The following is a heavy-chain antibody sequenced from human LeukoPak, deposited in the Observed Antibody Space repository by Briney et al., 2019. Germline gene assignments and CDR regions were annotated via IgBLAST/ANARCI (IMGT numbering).Heavy chain of an antibody. Sequence: PSETLSLTCTVSGGSISSYYWSWLRQPPGKGLEWIGYIYYSGSTNYNPSLKSRVTISVDTSKNQFSLKLSSVTAADTAVYYCARVWFGESLRAYYYYYMDVWGKGTTVTVSS. D-gene: IGHD3-10*01. CDR3: ARVWFGESLRAYYYYYMDV. CDR1: GGSISSYY. V-gene: IGHV4-59*01. J-gene: IGHJ6*03. CDR2: IYYSGST.